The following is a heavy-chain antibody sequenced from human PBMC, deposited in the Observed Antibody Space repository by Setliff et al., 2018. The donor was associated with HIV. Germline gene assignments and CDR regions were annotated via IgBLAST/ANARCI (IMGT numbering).Heavy chain of an antibody. CDR3: ARDLDIVVVVAATEYGMDV. J-gene: IGHJ6*02. D-gene: IGHD2-15*01. CDR2: INPNSGGT. Sequence: ASVKVSCKASGYTFTGYYMHWVRQAPGQGLEWMGWINPNSGGTNYAQKFQGRVTMPRDTSISTAYMELSRLRSDDTAVYYCARDLDIVVVVAATEYGMDVWGQGTTVTVSS. V-gene: IGHV1-2*02. CDR1: GYTFTGYY.